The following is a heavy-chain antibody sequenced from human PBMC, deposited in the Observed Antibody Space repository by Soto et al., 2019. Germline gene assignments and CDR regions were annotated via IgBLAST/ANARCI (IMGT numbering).Heavy chain of an antibody. J-gene: IGHJ6*03. D-gene: IGHD3-10*01. Sequence: SETLSLTCTVSSGSISTYYWSWIRQPPGKGLEWIGYIYYTGSTNYNPSLKTRVAISMDTSKNQFSLNLSSVTAADTAVYYCARDRRITMVRGVIITPSEYYYYMDVWGKGTTVTVSS. CDR1: SGSISTYY. CDR2: IYYTGST. V-gene: IGHV4-59*01. CDR3: ARDRRITMVRGVIITPSEYYYYMDV.